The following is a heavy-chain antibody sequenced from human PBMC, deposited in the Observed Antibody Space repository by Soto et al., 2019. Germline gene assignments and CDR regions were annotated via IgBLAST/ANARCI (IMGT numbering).Heavy chain of an antibody. CDR1: GYGFTTYG. D-gene: IGHD1-1*01. Sequence: QVHLVQSGAEVKKPGASVKVSCKGSGYGFTTYGITWVRQAPGQGREWMAWISAHNGNTNYAQKLQGRVTVTRDTSTSTAYMELRSLRSDDTAVSSCARGRYGDYWGQGALGTVSS. J-gene: IGHJ4*02. V-gene: IGHV1-18*01. CDR2: ISAHNGNT. CDR3: ARGRYGDY.